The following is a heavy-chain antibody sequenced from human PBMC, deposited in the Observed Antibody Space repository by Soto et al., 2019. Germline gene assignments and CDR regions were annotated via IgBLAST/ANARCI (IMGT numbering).Heavy chain of an antibody. J-gene: IGHJ4*02. CDR2: IIPIFGTA. CDR1: GGTFSSYA. Sequence: ASVKVSCKASGGTFSSYAISWVRQAPGQGLEWMGGIIPIFGTANYAQKFQGRVTITADESTSTAYMELSGLRSEDTAVYYCARDQYYYGSGSYPNQFDYWGQGTLVTVSS. D-gene: IGHD3-10*01. CDR3: ARDQYYYGSGSYPNQFDY. V-gene: IGHV1-69*13.